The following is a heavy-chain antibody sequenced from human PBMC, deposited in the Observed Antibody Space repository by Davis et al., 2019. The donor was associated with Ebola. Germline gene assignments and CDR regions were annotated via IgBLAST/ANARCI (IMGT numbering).Heavy chain of an antibody. CDR3: ARYDFWSGYSLTNWFDP. CDR2: IHPNSGGT. CDR1: GYTFSDYY. D-gene: IGHD3-3*01. V-gene: IGHV1-2*02. J-gene: IGHJ5*02. Sequence: ASVKVSCKASGYTFSDYYIHWVRQAPGQGLEWMGWIHPNSGGTNYAQKFQGRVTMTRDTSISTAYMELSRLRSDDTAVYYCARYDFWSGYSLTNWFDPWGQGTLVTVSS.